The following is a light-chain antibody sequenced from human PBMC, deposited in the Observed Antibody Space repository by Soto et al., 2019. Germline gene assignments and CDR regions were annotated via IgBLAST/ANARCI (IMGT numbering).Light chain of an antibody. CDR1: QAFGSN. J-gene: IGKJ4*01. CDR3: QQLTSFQVT. CDR2: STS. V-gene: IGKV1-9*01. Sequence: DIQLTQSPSFLSASVGDRVTITCRASQAFGSNFAWYQQKPGKAPKLLIYSTSTLQSGVPSRFSGSGSGTELTLTISSLQPEDFATYYCQQLTSFQVTFGGGTTVEIK.